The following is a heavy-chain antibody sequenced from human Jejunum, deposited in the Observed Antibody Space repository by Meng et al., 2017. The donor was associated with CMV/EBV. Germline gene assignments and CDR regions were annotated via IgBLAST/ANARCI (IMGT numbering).Heavy chain of an antibody. Sequence: AYGLTFNSYPMHRGRQAPGKGLEWVALMSFDVNTESYAGSVKGRFTVSRDNSKSTLYLQMNSLRPEDTAMYYCARGGYYFGTLDSWGQGTLVTVSS. V-gene: IGHV3-30-3*01. CDR2: MSFDVNTE. D-gene: IGHD1-14*01. CDR1: GLTFNSYP. CDR3: ARGGYYFGTLDS. J-gene: IGHJ4*02.